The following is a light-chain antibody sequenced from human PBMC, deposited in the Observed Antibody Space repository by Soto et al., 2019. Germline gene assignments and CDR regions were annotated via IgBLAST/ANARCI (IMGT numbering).Light chain of an antibody. Sequence: HSVLTQPASVSGSPGQSITISCTGTSSDVGGYNYVSWYQQHPGKAPKLMIYEVSNRPSGVSNRFSGSKSGNTASLTISGLQAEDEADYYCRSYTSSSTVVFGGGTQLTVL. CDR1: SSDVGGYNY. J-gene: IGLJ2*01. CDR3: RSYTSSSTVV. V-gene: IGLV2-14*01. CDR2: EVS.